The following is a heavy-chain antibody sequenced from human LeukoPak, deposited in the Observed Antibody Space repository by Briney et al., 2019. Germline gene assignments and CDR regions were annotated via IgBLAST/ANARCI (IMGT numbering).Heavy chain of an antibody. D-gene: IGHD5-24*01. CDR1: GFTFSSYW. J-gene: IGHJ4*02. V-gene: IGHV3-74*01. CDR3: AREEMATNWGDY. Sequence: PGGSLRLSCAASGFTFSSYWMHWVRQAPGKGLVWVSRINSDGSSTSYADSVKGRFTISRDNAKNTLYLQMNSLRAEDTAVYYCAREEMATNWGDYRGQGTLVTVSS. CDR2: INSDGSST.